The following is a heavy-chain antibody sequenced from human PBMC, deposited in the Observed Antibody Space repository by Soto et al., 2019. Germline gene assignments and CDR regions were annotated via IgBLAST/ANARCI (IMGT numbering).Heavy chain of an antibody. D-gene: IGHD3-3*01. CDR1: GYTFTSYG. CDR2: IIAYNGNT. Sequence: ASVKVSCKASGYTFTSYGISWVRQAPGQGLEWMGWIIAYNGNTNYAQKFQERVTMTTDTSTSTAYMELRSLRSEDTAVYYCAAGWLRFLEWFDQPCYGMYVWAQGTTVTVS. J-gene: IGHJ6*02. CDR3: AAGWLRFLEWFDQPCYGMYV. V-gene: IGHV1-18*01.